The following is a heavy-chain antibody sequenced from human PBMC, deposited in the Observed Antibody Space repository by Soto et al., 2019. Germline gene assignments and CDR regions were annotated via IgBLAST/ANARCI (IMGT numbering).Heavy chain of an antibody. D-gene: IGHD6-6*01. CDR3: ARSTQYSSSYYYYYGMDV. Sequence: QVQLVQSGAEVKKPGSSVKVSCKASGGTFSSYAISWVRQAPGQGLEWMGGIIPIFGTANYAQKFQGRVTITADESTSTAYMERSSLRSEDTAVYYCARSTQYSSSYYYYYGMDVWGQGTTVTVSS. J-gene: IGHJ6*02. CDR2: IIPIFGTA. CDR1: GGTFSSYA. V-gene: IGHV1-69*01.